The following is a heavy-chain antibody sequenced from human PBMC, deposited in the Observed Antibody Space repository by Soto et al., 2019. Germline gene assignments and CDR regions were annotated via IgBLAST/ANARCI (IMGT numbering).Heavy chain of an antibody. J-gene: IGHJ3*02. Sequence: GGSLRLSCAASGFTFSTYGMHWVRQAPGKGLEWVAVMGNDGITTFYADSVKGRFTISRDNSKNTLFLQMNSLRADDTAVYYCAKEFQWELHAFDIRGQGTMVTVSS. V-gene: IGHV3-30*02. CDR1: GFTFSTYG. CDR2: MGNDGITT. D-gene: IGHD1-26*01. CDR3: AKEFQWELHAFDI.